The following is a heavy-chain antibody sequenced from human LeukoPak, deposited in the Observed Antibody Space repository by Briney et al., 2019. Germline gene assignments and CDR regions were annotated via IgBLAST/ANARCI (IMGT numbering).Heavy chain of an antibody. Sequence: SVKVSCKASGGTFSSYAISWERQAPGQGLEWMGGIIPIFGTANYAQKFQGRVTITADESTSTAYMELSSLRSEDTAVYYCARAGQLLRGNWFDPWGQGTLATVSS. CDR3: ARAGQLLRGNWFDP. D-gene: IGHD2-2*01. CDR2: IIPIFGTA. V-gene: IGHV1-69*01. CDR1: GGTFSSYA. J-gene: IGHJ5*02.